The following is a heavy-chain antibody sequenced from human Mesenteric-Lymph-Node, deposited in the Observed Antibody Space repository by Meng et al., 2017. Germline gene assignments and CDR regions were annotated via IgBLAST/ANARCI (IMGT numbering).Heavy chain of an antibody. V-gene: IGHV1-69*10. CDR1: GGKFTSFV. CDR3: ARLDLGLAH. Sequence: QVQLVQSGAKVKKPGSSVKVSCKASGGKFTSFVFNWVRQAPGQGLEWMGGIIPILGTTNYAEKFRGRLTISADTSARTAYMELTSLNSDDTAVYYCARLDLGLAHWGQGTLVTVSS. D-gene: IGHD3-16*01. CDR2: IIPILGTT. J-gene: IGHJ4*02.